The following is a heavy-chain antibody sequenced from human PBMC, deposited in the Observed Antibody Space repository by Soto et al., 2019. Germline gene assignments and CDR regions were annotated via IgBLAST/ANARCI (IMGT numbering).Heavy chain of an antibody. J-gene: IGHJ4*02. D-gene: IGHD3-10*01. CDR1: GYTFTSYD. V-gene: IGHV1-8*01. Sequence: QVQLVQPGAEVKKPGASVKVSCKASGYTFTSYDINWVRQATGQGLEWMGWMNPNSGNTGYAQKFQGRVTMTRNTSISTAYMELSSLRSEDTAVYYCARGDMVRGVIAFDYWGQGTLVTVSS. CDR3: ARGDMVRGVIAFDY. CDR2: MNPNSGNT.